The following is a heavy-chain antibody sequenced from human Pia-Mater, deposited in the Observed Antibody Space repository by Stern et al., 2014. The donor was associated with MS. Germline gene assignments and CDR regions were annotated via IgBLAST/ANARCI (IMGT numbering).Heavy chain of an antibody. Sequence: QVQLQESGPGLVKPSQTLSLTCTVSGGSISSGGYYWSWIRQHPGKGLEGIGSIYYSGGTYYNPSLKSRVTISVDTSKNQFSLKLSSVTAADTAVYYCARVHADSSSWYWWYFDLWGRGTLVTVSS. CDR3: ARVHADSSSWYWWYFDL. V-gene: IGHV4-31*03. CDR2: IYYSGGT. D-gene: IGHD6-13*01. CDR1: GGSISSGGYY. J-gene: IGHJ2*01.